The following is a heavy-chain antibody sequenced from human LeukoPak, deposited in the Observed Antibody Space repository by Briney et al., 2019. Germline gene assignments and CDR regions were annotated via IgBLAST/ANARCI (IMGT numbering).Heavy chain of an antibody. CDR1: GFTFSSSA. J-gene: IGHJ4*02. V-gene: IGHV3-23*01. CDR2: ISGSGGST. CDR3: AKVGYEQLVSYFDY. Sequence: GGSLRLSCAASGFTFSSSAMSWVRQAPGKGLEWVSAISGSGGSTYYADSVKGRFTISRDNSKNTLYLQMKSLRAEDTAVYYCAKVGYEQLVSYFDYWGQGTLVTVSS. D-gene: IGHD6-6*01.